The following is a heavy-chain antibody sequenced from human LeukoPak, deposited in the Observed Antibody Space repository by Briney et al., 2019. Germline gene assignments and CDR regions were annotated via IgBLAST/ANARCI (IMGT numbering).Heavy chain of an antibody. CDR3: ASLVVPAALPTYHFDY. J-gene: IGHJ4*02. V-gene: IGHV4-39*01. CDR2: IYYSGST. CDR1: GGSISSSSYY. D-gene: IGHD2-2*02. Sequence: SEILSLTCTVSGGSISSSSYYWGWIRQPPGKGLEWIGSIYYSGSTYYNPSLKSRVTISVDTSKNQFSLKLSSVAAADTAVYYCASLVVPAALPTYHFDYWGQGTLVTVSS.